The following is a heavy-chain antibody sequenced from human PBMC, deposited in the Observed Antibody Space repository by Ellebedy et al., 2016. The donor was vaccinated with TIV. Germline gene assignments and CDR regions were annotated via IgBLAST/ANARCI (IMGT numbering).Heavy chain of an antibody. J-gene: IGHJ4*02. Sequence: PGGSLRLSCAASGFIFDDYAMHWVRQGPGKGLEWVASINWNTNNKIYADSVKGRFTISRDNAKNSLFLQMNSLRPEDTAFYYCAKDYTYGPPEVGYFDSWGQGTLVTVSS. D-gene: IGHD5-18*01. CDR1: GFIFDDYA. CDR2: INWNTNNK. CDR3: AKDYTYGPPEVGYFDS. V-gene: IGHV3-9*01.